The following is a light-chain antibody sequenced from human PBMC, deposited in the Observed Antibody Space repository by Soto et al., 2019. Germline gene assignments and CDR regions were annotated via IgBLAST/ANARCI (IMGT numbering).Light chain of an antibody. CDR1: QSVLYSSNNKNY. CDR3: LQYLNIPRT. J-gene: IGKJ1*01. Sequence: DIVMTQSPDSLAVSLGERATINCKSSQSVLYSSNNKNYLAWYQQKPGQPPKLLISWASTRESGVPDRFSGSGSGTNFTLTISSLQADDVAVYHCLQYLNIPRTFGQGTKVEIK. CDR2: WAS. V-gene: IGKV4-1*01.